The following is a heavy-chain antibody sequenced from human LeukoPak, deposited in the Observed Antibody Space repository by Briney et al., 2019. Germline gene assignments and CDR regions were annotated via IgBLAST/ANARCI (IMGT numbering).Heavy chain of an antibody. D-gene: IGHD6-13*01. CDR3: ARQLLVNYYMDV. CDR2: IYYSGST. J-gene: IGHJ6*03. CDR1: GGSISSGGYC. Sequence: SQTLSLTCTVSGGSISSGGYCWSWIRQHPGKGLEWIGYIYYSGSTYYNPSLKSRVTISVDTSKNQFSLKLSSVTAADTAVYYCARQLLVNYYMDVWGKGTTVTVSS. V-gene: IGHV4-31*03.